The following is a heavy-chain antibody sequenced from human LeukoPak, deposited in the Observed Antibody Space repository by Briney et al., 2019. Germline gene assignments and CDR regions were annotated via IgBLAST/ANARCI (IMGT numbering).Heavy chain of an antibody. CDR3: AKDYDFWSGYYPL. D-gene: IGHD3-3*01. CDR2: IIGSGGRT. Sequence: GGSLSLSCAASGFTFTTCAMSGVRKAPGRGLEWVSGIIGSGGRTYYADSVKGRFTISRDNSKNTLSLQMTSLRAEDTAVYYCAKDYDFWSGYYPLWGQGTLVTVSS. J-gene: IGHJ4*02. CDR1: GFTFTTCA. V-gene: IGHV3-23*01.